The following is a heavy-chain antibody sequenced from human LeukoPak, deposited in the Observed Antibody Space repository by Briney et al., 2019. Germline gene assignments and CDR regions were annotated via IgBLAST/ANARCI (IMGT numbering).Heavy chain of an antibody. CDR3: VVTRTRGDH. CDR1: GFTFRNYW. V-gene: IGHV3-7*03. J-gene: IGHJ4*02. D-gene: IGHD2-21*01. Sequence: PGGSLRLSCVASGFTFRNYWMTWVRQAPGKGLEWVANINQEGNDKYYVDSVKGRFTISRDSTKNSLFLQMNSLRAEDTAVYYCVVTRTRGDHWGQGTLVTVSS. CDR2: INQEGNDK.